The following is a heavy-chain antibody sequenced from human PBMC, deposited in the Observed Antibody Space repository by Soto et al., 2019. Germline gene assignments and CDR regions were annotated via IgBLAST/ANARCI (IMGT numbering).Heavy chain of an antibody. J-gene: IGHJ5*02. D-gene: IGHD5-18*01. Sequence: QVQLVQSGAEVKKPGSSVKVSCKASGGTFSNYALTWVRQAPGQGLKWMGGIIPLSGTPNYAQKFQGRVTITADKSTTTVYMELSSLRSEDTAVYYCTRGIQLWSWGQGTLVTVSS. CDR2: IIPLSGTP. CDR3: TRGIQLWS. CDR1: GGTFSNYA. V-gene: IGHV1-69*06.